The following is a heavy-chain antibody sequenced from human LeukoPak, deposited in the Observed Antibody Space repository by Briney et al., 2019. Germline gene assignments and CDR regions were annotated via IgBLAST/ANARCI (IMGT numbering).Heavy chain of an antibody. CDR3: ARALKGIAAVDY. J-gene: IGHJ4*02. CDR1: GGSISSSSYY. D-gene: IGHD6-13*01. CDR2: IYYSGST. V-gene: IGHV4-39*07. Sequence: SETLSLTCTVSGGSISSSSYYWGWIRQPPGTGLEWIGSIYYSGSTYYNPSLKSRVTISVDTSKNQFSLKLSSVTAADTAVYYCARALKGIAAVDYWGQGTLVTVSS.